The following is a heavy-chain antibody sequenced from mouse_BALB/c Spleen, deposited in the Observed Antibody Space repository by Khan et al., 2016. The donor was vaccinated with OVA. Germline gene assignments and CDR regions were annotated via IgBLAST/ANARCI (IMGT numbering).Heavy chain of an antibody. CDR1: GYSITSDYA. J-gene: IGHJ2*01. CDR3: ARVYGGDFDY. Sequence: EVKLLESGPGLVKPSQSLSLTCTVTGYSITSDYAWYWIRQFPENKLEWMGFISYSGNTKYNPSLKSRTSVTRDTSKNQFFLQLNSVTTEDTATYYCARVYGGDFDYWGQGTTLTVSS. V-gene: IGHV3-2*02. CDR2: ISYSGNT. D-gene: IGHD2-10*02.